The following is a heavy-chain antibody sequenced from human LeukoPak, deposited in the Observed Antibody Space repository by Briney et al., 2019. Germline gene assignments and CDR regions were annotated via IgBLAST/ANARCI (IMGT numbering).Heavy chain of an antibody. CDR1: GFTFSNHW. Sequence: PGGSLRLSCAASGFTFSNHWMHWVRQAPGKGLVWVSRINSDGSSTTYADSVKGRFTISRDNAKSTLYLQMNSLRAEDTAVYYCAKQSFLLWFGEFQETYYFDYWGQGTLVTVSS. J-gene: IGHJ4*02. D-gene: IGHD3-10*01. CDR2: INSDGSST. CDR3: AKQSFLLWFGEFQETYYFDY. V-gene: IGHV3-74*01.